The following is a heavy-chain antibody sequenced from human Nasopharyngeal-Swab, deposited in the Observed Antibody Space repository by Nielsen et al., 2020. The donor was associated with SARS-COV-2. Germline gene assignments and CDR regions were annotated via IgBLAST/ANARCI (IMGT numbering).Heavy chain of an antibody. J-gene: IGHJ6*02. CDR1: GGTFSSYA. Sequence: SVKVSCKASGGTFSSYAISWVRQAPGQGLEWMGRIIPILGIANYAQKFQGRVTITADKSTSTAYMELSSLRSEDTAVYYCARGQYYYDSSGYHVDVWGQGTTVTVSS. CDR3: ARGQYYYDSSGYHVDV. D-gene: IGHD3-22*01. V-gene: IGHV1-69*04. CDR2: IIPILGIA.